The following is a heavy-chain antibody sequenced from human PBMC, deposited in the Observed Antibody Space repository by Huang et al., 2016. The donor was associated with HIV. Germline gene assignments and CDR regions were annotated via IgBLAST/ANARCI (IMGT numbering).Heavy chain of an antibody. CDR1: GYTFTSYW. V-gene: IGHV5-51*01. CDR2: ILPYHSDF. D-gene: IGHD2-21*01. CDR3: ARQSVEYSPSDF. Sequence: EVQLVQSGPEMKKPGESLRISCKGSGYTFTSYWIGGVRHLPGKGLEWMGIILPYHSDFRYSPSFQGQVTMSVDTSINIAYLHLKSLKASDTAIYYCARQSVEYSPSDFWGQGTLVTVSS. J-gene: IGHJ4*02.